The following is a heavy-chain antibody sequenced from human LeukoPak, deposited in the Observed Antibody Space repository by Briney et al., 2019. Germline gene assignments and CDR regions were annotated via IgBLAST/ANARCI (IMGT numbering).Heavy chain of an antibody. J-gene: IGHJ4*02. CDR1: GGTFSSYA. V-gene: IGHV1-69*05. CDR2: IIPIFGTA. Sequence: SVKVSXKASGGTFSSYAISWVRQAPGQGLEWMGGIIPIFGTANYAQKFQGRVTITTDESTSTAYMELSSLRSEDTAVYYCARGPRDGYNFVYWGQGTLVTVSS. CDR3: ARGPRDGYNFVY. D-gene: IGHD5-24*01.